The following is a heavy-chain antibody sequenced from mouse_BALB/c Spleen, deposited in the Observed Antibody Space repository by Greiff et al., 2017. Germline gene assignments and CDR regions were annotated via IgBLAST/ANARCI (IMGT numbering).Heavy chain of an antibody. CDR2: ISSGGSYT. CDR3: ARELGRDAMDY. D-gene: IGHD4-1*01. J-gene: IGHJ4*01. CDR1: GFTFSSYG. V-gene: IGHV5-6*01. Sequence: EVQLQQSGGDLVKPGGSLKLSCAASGFTFSSYGMSWVRQTPDKRLEWVATISSGGSYTYYPDSVKGRFTISRDNAKNTLYLQMSSLKSEDTAMYYCARELGRDAMDYWGQGTSVTVSS.